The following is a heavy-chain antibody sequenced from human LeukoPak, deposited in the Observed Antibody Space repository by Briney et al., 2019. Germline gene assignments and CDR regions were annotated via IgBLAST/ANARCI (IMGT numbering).Heavy chain of an antibody. CDR1: GYSFTSYW. CDR2: IYPGDSDT. V-gene: IGHV5-51*01. Sequence: GESLKISCKGSGYSFTSYWIGWVRQMPGKGLEWMGIIYPGDSDTRYSPSFQGQVTISADKSIRTAYLQWSSLKASDTAMYYCARQGYCGGDCSPYYFDYWGQGTLVTVSS. D-gene: IGHD2-21*02. CDR3: ARQGYCGGDCSPYYFDY. J-gene: IGHJ4*02.